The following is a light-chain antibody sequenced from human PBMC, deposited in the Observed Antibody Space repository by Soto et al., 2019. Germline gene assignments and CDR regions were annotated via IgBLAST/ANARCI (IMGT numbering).Light chain of an antibody. Sequence: PGERATLSCRASQSVNNYLHWYQHRPGQAPRLLIFDASNRATGIPPRFSGSGSATDFTLTISSLEPEDFAVYYCQHRSIWPVSFGQGALLENK. CDR3: QHRSIWPVS. V-gene: IGKV3-11*01. J-gene: IGKJ5*01. CDR1: QSVNNY. CDR2: DAS.